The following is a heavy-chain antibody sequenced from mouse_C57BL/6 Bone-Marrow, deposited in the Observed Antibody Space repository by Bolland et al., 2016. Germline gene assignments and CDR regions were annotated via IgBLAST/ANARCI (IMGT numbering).Heavy chain of an antibody. J-gene: IGHJ4*01. D-gene: IGHD2-4*01. CDR3: ARGGITTIFDY. V-gene: IGHV1-52*01. CDR2: T. Sequence: THYNQKFKDKATLTVDKSSSTAYMQLSSLTSEDSAVYYCARGGITTIFDYWGQGTS.